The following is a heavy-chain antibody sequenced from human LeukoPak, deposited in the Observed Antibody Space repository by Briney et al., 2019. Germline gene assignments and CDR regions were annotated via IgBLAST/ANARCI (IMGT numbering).Heavy chain of an antibody. CDR1: GGSISSYY. D-gene: IGHD2-2*01. Sequence: PSETLSLTCTVSGGSISSYYWSWIRQPPGKGLEWIGYIYYSGSTNYNPSLKSRVTISVDTSKNQFSLKLSSVTAADTAVYYCARSGCSSTSCLIYYYYGMDVWGQGTTVTVSS. CDR2: IYYSGST. J-gene: IGHJ6*02. CDR3: ARSGCSSTSCLIYYYYGMDV. V-gene: IGHV4-59*01.